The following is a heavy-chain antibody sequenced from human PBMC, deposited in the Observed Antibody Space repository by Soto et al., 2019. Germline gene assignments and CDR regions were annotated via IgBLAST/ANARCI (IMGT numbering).Heavy chain of an antibody. J-gene: IGHJ6*02. V-gene: IGHV3-33*01. Sequence: ESGGGVVRPGRSLRLACEASGFTFNIYGMHWVRQAPGKGLQWVAVIWYDGTNAYYADSVKGRFTISRDNSKDTLYLEMNNLRAEDTAVYYCARVEAPLIHSDHYYYGMDVWGQGTTVTV. CDR3: ARVEAPLIHSDHYYYGMDV. D-gene: IGHD5-18*01. CDR1: GFTFNIYG. CDR2: IWYDGTNA.